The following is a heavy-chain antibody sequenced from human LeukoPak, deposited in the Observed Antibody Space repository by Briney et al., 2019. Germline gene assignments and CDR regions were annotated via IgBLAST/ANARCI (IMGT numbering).Heavy chain of an antibody. Sequence: PWGSLRLSCAASGFTFSSFDMHWVRQPTGQGLEWVSTIGTASDTYYPGSVEGRFTLSRDNAKNSLYLQMNSLTAGDTAVYYCARGPPRGKYYYMDVWGKGTTVTVSS. CDR3: ARGPPRGKYYYMDV. CDR2: IGTASDT. J-gene: IGHJ6*03. CDR1: GFTFSSFD. V-gene: IGHV3-13*01. D-gene: IGHD1-1*01.